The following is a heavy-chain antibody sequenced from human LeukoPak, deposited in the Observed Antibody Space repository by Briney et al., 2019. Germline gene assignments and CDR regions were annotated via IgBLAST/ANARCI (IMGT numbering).Heavy chain of an antibody. CDR2: ISDGGGRT. CDR3: TKNQILDDTGSWYAY. J-gene: IGHJ4*02. V-gene: IGHV3-23*01. CDR1: GFTFRTYA. Sequence: TGGSLRLSCGASGFTFRTYAMSWVRQAPGKGLEWVSGISDGGGRTLYAESVKGRFTVSRDNSKNTLYLRMNSLRAEDTAIYYCTKNQILDDTGSWYAYWGQGTLVTVSS. D-gene: IGHD6-13*01.